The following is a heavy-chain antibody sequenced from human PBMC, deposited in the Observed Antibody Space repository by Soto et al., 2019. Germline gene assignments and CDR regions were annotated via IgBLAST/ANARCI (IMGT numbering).Heavy chain of an antibody. CDR3: TTGLAYDYDTSGHYGAGAMDV. CDR1: GVTFSNVW. CDR2: IKSKSDDETT. D-gene: IGHD3-22*01. V-gene: IGHV3-15*01. Sequence: EVQLVESGGGLVKPGGSLRLSCTASGVTFSNVWMNWVRQAPGKGLEWVGRIKSKSDDETTDYAAPVKGRFNISREDSKTTQYLQMNSRISECTAVYYCTTGLAYDYDTSGHYGAGAMDVWGQGIRVSVSS. J-gene: IGHJ6*02.